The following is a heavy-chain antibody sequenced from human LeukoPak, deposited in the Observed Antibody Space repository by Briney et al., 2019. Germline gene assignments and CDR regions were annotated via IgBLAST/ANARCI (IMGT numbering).Heavy chain of an antibody. CDR2: ISSAGGYI. V-gene: IGHV3-21*01. Sequence: GGSLRLSCAASGFTFSSYTLNWVRQAPGKGLEWVSSISSAGGYIYYADSVKGRFTISRDNAKNSLYLQMNSLRAGDTAVYYCAREIVSSNSFDNWGQGTLVTVSS. D-gene: IGHD2-2*01. J-gene: IGHJ4*02. CDR3: AREIVSSNSFDN. CDR1: GFTFSSYT.